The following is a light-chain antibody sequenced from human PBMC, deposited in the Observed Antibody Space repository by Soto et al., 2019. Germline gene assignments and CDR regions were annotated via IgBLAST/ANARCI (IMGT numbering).Light chain of an antibody. CDR2: EVT. V-gene: IGLV2-14*01. J-gene: IGLJ2*01. Sequence: SVLTQPASVSGSPGQSITISCTGTTNDIGGFNAVSWYRRHSGTAPRLLIYEVTNRPSGVSDRFSGSKSGITASLTISGLQADDEADYFCFSYTRSSTWIFGGGTKVTVL. CDR3: FSYTRSSTWI. CDR1: TNDIGGFNA.